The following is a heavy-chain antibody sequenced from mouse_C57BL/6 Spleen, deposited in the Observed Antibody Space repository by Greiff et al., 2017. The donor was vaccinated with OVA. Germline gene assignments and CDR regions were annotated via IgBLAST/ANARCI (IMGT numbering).Heavy chain of an antibody. D-gene: IGHD2-3*01. V-gene: IGHV1-42*01. CDR3: ARGGYEGYFDV. J-gene: IGHJ1*03. Sequence: VQLKESGPELVKPGASVKISCKASGYSFTGYYMNWVKQSPEKSLEWIGEINPSTGGTTYNQKFKAKATLTVDKSSSTAYMQLKSLTSEDSAVYYCARGGYEGYFDVWGTGTTVTVSS. CDR1: GYSFTGYY. CDR2: INPSTGGT.